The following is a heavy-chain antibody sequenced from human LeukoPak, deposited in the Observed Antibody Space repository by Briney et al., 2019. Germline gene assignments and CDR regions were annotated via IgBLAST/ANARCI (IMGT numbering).Heavy chain of an antibody. Sequence: PGGSLRLSCAASGFTFSRYGMHWVRQAPGKGLEWVAVISYDGSNKCYADSVKGRFTISRDNSKNTLYLQMNSLRAEDTAVYYCAKDPSWELLFYFDYWGQGTLVTVSS. V-gene: IGHV3-30*18. CDR1: GFTFSRYG. CDR3: AKDPSWELLFYFDY. D-gene: IGHD1-26*01. CDR2: ISYDGSNK. J-gene: IGHJ4*02.